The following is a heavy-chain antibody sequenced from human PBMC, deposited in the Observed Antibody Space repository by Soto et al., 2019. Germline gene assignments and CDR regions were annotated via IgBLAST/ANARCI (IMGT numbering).Heavy chain of an antibody. D-gene: IGHD3-3*02. CDR2: ISGSGGST. Sequence: EVQLLESGGGLVQPGGSLRLSCAASGFTFSSYAMSWVRQAPGKGLEWVSAISGSGGSTYYADSVKGRFTISRDNSKNTLYLQMNSLRAEDTAVYYCAKTEKEGHSHFWSGHRRPFDYWGQGTLVTVSS. CDR1: GFTFSSYA. J-gene: IGHJ4*02. V-gene: IGHV3-23*01. CDR3: AKTEKEGHSHFWSGHRRPFDY.